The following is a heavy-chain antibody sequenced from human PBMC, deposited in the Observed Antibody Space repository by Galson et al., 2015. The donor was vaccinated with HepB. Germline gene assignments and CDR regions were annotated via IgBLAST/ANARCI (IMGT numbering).Heavy chain of an antibody. V-gene: IGHV6-1*01. CDR3: ARDPYTRGRYYYGMDV. D-gene: IGHD2-2*02. J-gene: IGHJ6*02. CDR1: GDSASSNSAA. Sequence: CAISGDSASSNSAAWNWLRQSPSRGLEWLGRTYYKSKWYNDYALSVKSRITINPDTSKNQFSLQLNSMTPEDTAVYYCARDPYTRGRYYYGMDVWGQGTTVTVSS. CDR2: TYYKSKWYN.